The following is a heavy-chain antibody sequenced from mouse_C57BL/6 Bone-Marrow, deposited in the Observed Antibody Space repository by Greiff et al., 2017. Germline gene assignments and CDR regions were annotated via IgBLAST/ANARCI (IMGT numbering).Heavy chain of an antibody. Sequence: EVMLVEPGGGLVKPGGSLKLSCAASGFTFSDYGMHWVRQAPEKGLEWVAYISSGSSTSYYADTVKGRFTISRDNAKNTLYLQMTSLRSEDTAMYYCARNYSNYEALTYWGQGTLVTVSA. V-gene: IGHV5-17*01. CDR2: ISSGSSTS. D-gene: IGHD2-5*01. CDR1: GFTFSDYG. CDR3: ARNYSNYEALTY. J-gene: IGHJ3*01.